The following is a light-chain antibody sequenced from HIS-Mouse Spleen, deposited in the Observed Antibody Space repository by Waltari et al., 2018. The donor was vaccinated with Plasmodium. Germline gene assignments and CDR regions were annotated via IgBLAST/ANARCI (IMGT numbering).Light chain of an antibody. V-gene: IGLV3-27*01. Sequence: SYELTQPSSVSVSPGQTARITCSGDVLAKKYARWFQQKPGQAPVLVIYKDSERPSGIPARLSGSSSGTTVTLTISGAQVEDEADYYCYSAADNNLVFGGGTKLTVL. CDR3: YSAADNNLV. CDR1: VLAKKY. CDR2: KDS. J-gene: IGLJ3*02.